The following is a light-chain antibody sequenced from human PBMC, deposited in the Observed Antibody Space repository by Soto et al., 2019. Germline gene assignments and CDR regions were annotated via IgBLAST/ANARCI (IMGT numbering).Light chain of an antibody. CDR3: AAWDASLNVVV. CDR1: SSNIGSNY. CDR2: RNN. V-gene: IGLV1-47*01. Sequence: QSVLTQPPSASGTPGQRVTISCSGSSSNIGSNYVYWYQQLPGTAPKLLIYRNNQRPSGVPDRFSGSKSGTSASLAISGLRSEDEADYYCAAWDASLNVVVFGGGTKLTVL. J-gene: IGLJ2*01.